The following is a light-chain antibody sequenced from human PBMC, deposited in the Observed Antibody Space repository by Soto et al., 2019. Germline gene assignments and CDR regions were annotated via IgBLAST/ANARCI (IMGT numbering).Light chain of an antibody. CDR2: EVS. CDR3: SAYTARSTLV. J-gene: IGLJ3*02. V-gene: IGLV2-14*01. CDR1: SSDVGAYNF. Sequence: QSVLTQPASVSGSPGQSITISCTGTSSDVGAYNFVSWYQQFPGKAPKLMIYEVSNRPSGVSDRFSGSKSGNTASLIISGLQSEDEGDYYCSAYTARSTLVFGGGTKVTVL.